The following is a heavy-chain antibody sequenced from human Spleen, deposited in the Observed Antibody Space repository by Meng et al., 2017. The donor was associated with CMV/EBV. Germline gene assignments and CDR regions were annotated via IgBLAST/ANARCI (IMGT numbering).Heavy chain of an antibody. CDR1: GYTFTSYD. J-gene: IGHJ6*02. Sequence: ASVTVSCKASGYTFTSYDINWVRQATGQGLEWMGWMNPNSGNTGYAQKFQGRVTMTRNTSISTAYMELSSLRSEDTAVYYCARGRPDYYGMDVWGQGTTVTVSS. CDR2: MNPNSGNT. V-gene: IGHV1-8*01. CDR3: ARGRPDYYGMDV.